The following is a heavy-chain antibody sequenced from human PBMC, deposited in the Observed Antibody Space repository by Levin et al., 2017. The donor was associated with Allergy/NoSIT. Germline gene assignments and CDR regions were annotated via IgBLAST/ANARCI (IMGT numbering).Heavy chain of an antibody. CDR3: ARSPSSIAVAGGLDY. J-gene: IGHJ4*02. Sequence: HPGGSLRLSCAASGFTFSSYDMHWVRQATGKGLEWVSAIGTAGDTYYPGSVKGRFTISRENAKNSLYLQMNSLRAGDTAVYYCARSPSSIAVAGGLDYWGQGTLVTVSS. V-gene: IGHV3-13*01. CDR1: GFTFSSYD. CDR2: IGTAGDT. D-gene: IGHD6-19*01.